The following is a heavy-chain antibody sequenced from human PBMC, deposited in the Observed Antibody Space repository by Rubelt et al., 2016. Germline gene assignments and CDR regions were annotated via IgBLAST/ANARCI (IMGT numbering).Heavy chain of an antibody. CDR3: ARGYCNGGSCYLFDY. Sequence: GKGLVWVSRIKGDGSWTSYADSVKGRFTISRDNAKNSLYLQMNSLRAGDTAVYYCARGYCNGGSCYLFDYWGQGALVTVSS. CDR2: IKGDGSWT. V-gene: IGHV3-74*01. J-gene: IGHJ4*02. D-gene: IGHD2-15*01.